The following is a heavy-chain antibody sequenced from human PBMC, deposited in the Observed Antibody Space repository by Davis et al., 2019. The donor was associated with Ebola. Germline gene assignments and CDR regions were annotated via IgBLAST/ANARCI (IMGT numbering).Heavy chain of an antibody. CDR3: ARTVSGSYYSALDY. J-gene: IGHJ4*02. CDR1: GYGFSDYW. D-gene: IGHD1-26*01. Sequence: GESLKISCEGSGYGFSDYWIAWVRQRPGKGLEWMGIIKPGNSDTRYNPSFQGQVTIPADMSFSTAYLQWNSLEASDTAVYYCARTVSGSYYSALDYWGQGTLVTVSS. V-gene: IGHV5-51*01. CDR2: IKPGNSDT.